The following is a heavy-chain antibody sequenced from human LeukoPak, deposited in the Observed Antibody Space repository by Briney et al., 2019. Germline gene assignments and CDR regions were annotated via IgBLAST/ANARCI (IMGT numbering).Heavy chain of an antibody. Sequence: PSETLSLTCTVSGGSISSYYWSWLRQPAGKGLEWLGRIYTSGSTNYNPSLKSRVTMSVDTSKNQFSLKLSSVTAADTAVYYCARDPQDERGYSGDYYYYYMDVWGKGTTVTVS. V-gene: IGHV4-4*07. D-gene: IGHD5-12*01. J-gene: IGHJ6*03. CDR1: GGSISSYY. CDR3: ARDPQDERGYSGDYYYYYMDV. CDR2: IYTSGST.